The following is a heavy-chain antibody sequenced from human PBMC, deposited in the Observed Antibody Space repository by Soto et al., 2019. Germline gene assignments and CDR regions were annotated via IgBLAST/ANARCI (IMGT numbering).Heavy chain of an antibody. D-gene: IGHD2-2*01. V-gene: IGHV3-30-3*01. CDR3: ARDRSMVVVVPGY. Sequence: GGSLRLSCAASGFTFSMYAMHWVRQAPGKGLEWVALISHDGGNHYYADSVKGRFTISRDNSKNMVYLQINSLRVDDTAVYYCARDRSMVVVVPGYWGQGTLVTVSS. J-gene: IGHJ4*02. CDR2: ISHDGGNH. CDR1: GFTFSMYA.